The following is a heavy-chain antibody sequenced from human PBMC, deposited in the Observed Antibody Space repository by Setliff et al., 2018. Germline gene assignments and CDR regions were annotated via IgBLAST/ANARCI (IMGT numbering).Heavy chain of an antibody. CDR2: IHYSGST. CDR1: GGSINSGSYF. D-gene: IGHD2-15*01. J-gene: IGHJ4*02. V-gene: IGHV4-39*01. CDR3: ARTCSGSGCYAGLES. Sequence: SETLSLTCTVSGGSINSGSYFWAWIRQPPGKGLEWIGSIHYSGSTYYNRSLNSRFTISRDNAKNSLYLQMNSLRPEDTAVYYCARTCSGSGCYAGLESWGQGTPVTVSS.